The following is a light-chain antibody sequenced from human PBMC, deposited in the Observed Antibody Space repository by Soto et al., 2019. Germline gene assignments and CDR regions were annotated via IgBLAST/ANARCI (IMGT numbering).Light chain of an antibody. CDR1: SNDIGAYKY. CDR2: EVS. Sequence: QSALTQPASVSGSPGQSITISCTGSSNDIGAYKYVSWYQQYPGRAPKLIIFEVSNRPSGISSRFSGSKSGNTASLTISGLQADDEAYYYCSSYTSTNTPYVFGTGTKVTVL. CDR3: SSYTSTNTPYV. V-gene: IGLV2-14*01. J-gene: IGLJ1*01.